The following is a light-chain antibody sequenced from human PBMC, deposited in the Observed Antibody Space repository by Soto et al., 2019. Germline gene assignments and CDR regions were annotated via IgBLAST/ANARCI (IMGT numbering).Light chain of an antibody. J-gene: IGKJ1*01. CDR3: QQYNNWPPWT. Sequence: EIVMTQSPATLSVSPGERATLSCRASQRVSSNLAWYQQKPGQAPRLLIYGASTRATGIPARFSGSGSGTECTLTISSLQSEEFAVYYCQQYNNWPPWTFGQGTKVEIK. CDR2: GAS. V-gene: IGKV3-15*01. CDR1: QRVSSN.